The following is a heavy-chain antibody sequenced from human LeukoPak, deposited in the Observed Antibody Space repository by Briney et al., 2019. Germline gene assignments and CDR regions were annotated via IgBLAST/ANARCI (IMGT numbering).Heavy chain of an antibody. CDR3: AKGQLVYGGYVFDY. CDR1: GFTFDDYA. D-gene: IGHD5-12*01. V-gene: IGHV3-9*01. CDR2: ISWNSGSI. Sequence: PGGSLRLSCAASGFTFDDYAMPWVRQAPGKGLEWVSGISWNSGSIGYADSVKGRFTISRDNAKNSLYLQMNSLRAEDTALYYCAKGQLVYGGYVFDYWGQGALVTVSS. J-gene: IGHJ4*02.